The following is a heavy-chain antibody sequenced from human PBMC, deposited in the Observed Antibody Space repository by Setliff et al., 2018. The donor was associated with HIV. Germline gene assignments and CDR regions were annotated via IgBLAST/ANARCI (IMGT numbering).Heavy chain of an antibody. J-gene: IGHJ4*02. CDR2: ITNDGTTT. D-gene: IGHD2-8*02. V-gene: IGHV3-74*01. CDR1: GFAFDNYW. Sequence: GGSLRLSCAASGFAFDNYWMDWVRQAPGKGLVWVSRITNDGTTTTYADSVKGRFTISRDNAKNTLYLQMNSLRAEETAVYFCVRAPPNSEYWGRGESRTNYFDYWGQGTLVTVSS. CDR3: VRAPPNSEYWGRGESRTNYFDY.